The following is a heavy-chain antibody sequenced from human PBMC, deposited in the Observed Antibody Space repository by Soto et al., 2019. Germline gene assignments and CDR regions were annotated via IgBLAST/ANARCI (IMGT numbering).Heavy chain of an antibody. V-gene: IGHV3-48*02. CDR1: GFTFSSSS. D-gene: IGHD3-3*01. CDR3: TRDIWDFWSGSFPTDY. J-gene: IGHJ4*02. Sequence: EIQLVESGGGLVQPGGSLRLSCAASGFTFSSSSMNWVRQTPGKGLEWVSYISYTSTNLQYADSVKGRFTISRDNAKNSLYLQMNSLRDEDTAVYYCTRDIWDFWSGSFPTDYWGQGTLVTVSS. CDR2: ISYTSTNL.